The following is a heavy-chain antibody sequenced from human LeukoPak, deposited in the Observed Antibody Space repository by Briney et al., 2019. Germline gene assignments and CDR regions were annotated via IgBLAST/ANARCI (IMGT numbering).Heavy chain of an antibody. CDR2: IIPIFGTA. D-gene: IGHD3-10*01. CDR3: ARNPPYSGSYYSY. V-gene: IGHV1-69*06. J-gene: IGHJ4*02. Sequence: ASVKVSCKASGGTFSSYAISWVRQAPGQGLEWMGGIIPIFGTANYAQKFQGRVTITADKSTSTAYMELSSLRSGDTAVYYCARNPPYSGSYYSYWGQGTLVTVSS. CDR1: GGTFSSYA.